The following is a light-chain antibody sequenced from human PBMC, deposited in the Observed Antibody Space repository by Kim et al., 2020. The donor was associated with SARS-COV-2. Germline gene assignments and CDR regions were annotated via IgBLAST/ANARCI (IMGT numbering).Light chain of an antibody. V-gene: IGLV1-40*01. CDR1: RSNIGARYD. J-gene: IGLJ2*01. Sequence: QSLLTQPPSVSGAPGQRVTISCTGSRSNIGARYDVQWYQQLPGTAPKLLIYDDNNRPSGVPDRFSGSRSGTSASLAITGLPPEDEADYSCQSYDNILSGSVFGGGTQLTVL. CDR2: DDN. CDR3: QSYDNILSGSV.